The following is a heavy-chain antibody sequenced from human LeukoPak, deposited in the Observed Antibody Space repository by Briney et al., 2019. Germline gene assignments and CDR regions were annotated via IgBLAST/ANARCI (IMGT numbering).Heavy chain of an antibody. CDR1: GYTFTGYY. CDR3: GLVTAIRTFDY. D-gene: IGHD2-21*02. CDR2: INPNSCGT. V-gene: IGHV1-2*06. Sequence: ASVKVSCKASGYTFTGYYMHWVRQAPGQGVEWMGRINPNSCGTNYAQKFQGSVTMTTDTSISPPYMELSSLKSADSAVYYCGLVTAIRTFDYWGQGTLVTVSS. J-gene: IGHJ4*02.